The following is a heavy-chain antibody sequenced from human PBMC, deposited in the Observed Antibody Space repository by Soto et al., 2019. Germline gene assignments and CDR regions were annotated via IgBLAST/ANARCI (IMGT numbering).Heavy chain of an antibody. V-gene: IGHV4-59*01. D-gene: IGHD3-9*01. CDR3: ARGCTAISNYGMDV. CDR1: GGSISSYY. CDR2: IYYSGST. J-gene: IGHJ6*02. Sequence: SETLSLTCTVSGGSISSYYWSWIRQPPGKGLEWIGYIYYSGSTNYNPSLKSRVTISVDTSKNQFSLKLSSVTAADTAVYYCARGCTAISNYGMDVWGQGTTVTVSS.